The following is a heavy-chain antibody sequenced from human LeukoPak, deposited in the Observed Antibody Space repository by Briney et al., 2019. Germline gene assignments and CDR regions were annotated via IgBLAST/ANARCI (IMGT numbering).Heavy chain of an antibody. V-gene: IGHV4-34*01. D-gene: IGHD2-2*01. CDR2: INHSGST. J-gene: IGHJ4*02. Sequence: PSETLSLTCAVYGGSFSGYYWSWLRQPPGKGLEWIGEINHSGSTNYNPSLKSRVTISVDTSKNQFSLKLSSVTAADTAVYYCARGSSDIVVVPASKAGFDYWGQETLVTVSS. CDR1: GGSFSGYY. CDR3: ARGSSDIVVVPASKAGFDY.